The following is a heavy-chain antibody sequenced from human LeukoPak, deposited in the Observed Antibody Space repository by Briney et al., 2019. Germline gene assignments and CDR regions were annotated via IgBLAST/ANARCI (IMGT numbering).Heavy chain of an antibody. Sequence: AGGSLRLSCTASGFTFGDHALGWFRQAPGKGLEWVAFIRIKAYDEATDYAASVQGRFTISRDESKSIAYLEMNSLKTEDTAVYFCARDQGSGLATIYLDYWGQGTLVTVSS. D-gene: IGHD5-24*01. CDR1: GFTFGDHA. CDR2: IRIKAYDEAT. CDR3: ARDQGSGLATIYLDY. J-gene: IGHJ4*02. V-gene: IGHV3-49*03.